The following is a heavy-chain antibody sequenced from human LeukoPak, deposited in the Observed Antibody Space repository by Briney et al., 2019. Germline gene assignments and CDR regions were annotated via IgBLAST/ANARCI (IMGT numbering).Heavy chain of an antibody. CDR2: ISGIGGST. CDR3: AKFLPTHIVVANYYFDY. CDR1: RFTFSSYA. Sequence: GGSLRLSCAASRFTFSSYAMSWVRQAPGKGLEWVSAISGIGGSTYYADSVKGRFTISRDNSKNTLYLQMNSLRAEDTAVYYCAKFLPTHIVVANYYFDYWGQGTLVTVSS. J-gene: IGHJ4*02. D-gene: IGHD2-21*01. V-gene: IGHV3-23*01.